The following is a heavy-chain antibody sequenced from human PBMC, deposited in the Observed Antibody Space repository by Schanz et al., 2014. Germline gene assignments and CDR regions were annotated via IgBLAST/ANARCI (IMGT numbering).Heavy chain of an antibody. D-gene: IGHD2-2*01. CDR3: ARGRRGLCSGISCLGGFFDY. CDR1: GGSLSGYH. J-gene: IGHJ4*02. CDR2: INHSGDT. Sequence: QEQLQQWGAGLLKASETLSLTCAVYGGSLSGYHWSWIRQPPGKGLGWIGEINHSGDTNNNPSLKSRVAISVDTSKNQFSLKLDSVTAADTAVYYCARGRRGLCSGISCLGGFFDYWGQGTLVTISS. V-gene: IGHV4-34*01.